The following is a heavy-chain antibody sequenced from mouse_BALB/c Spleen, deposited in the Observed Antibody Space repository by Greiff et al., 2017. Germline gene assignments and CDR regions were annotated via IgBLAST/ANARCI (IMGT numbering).Heavy chain of an antibody. Sequence: EVKLMESGGGLVKPGGSLKLSCAASGFTFSSYAMSWVRQTPEKRLEWVASISSGGSTYYPDSVKGRFTISRDNARNILYLQMSSLRSEDTAMYYCARGGGYYGSEDYWGQGTTLTVSS. V-gene: IGHV5-6-5*01. J-gene: IGHJ2*01. CDR1: GFTFSSYA. CDR3: ARGGGYYGSEDY. CDR2: ISSGGST. D-gene: IGHD1-1*01.